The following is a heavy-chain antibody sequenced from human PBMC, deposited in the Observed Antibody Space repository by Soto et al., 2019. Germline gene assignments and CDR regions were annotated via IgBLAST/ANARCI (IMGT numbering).Heavy chain of an antibody. CDR1: GFTFSSYA. Sequence: GESLKISCAASGFTFSSYAMSWVRQAPGKGLEWVSAISGSGGSTYYADSVKGRFTISRDNSKNTLYLQMNSLRAEDTAVYYCAKDCCSSTSCYYFDFWGQGTLVTVSS. V-gene: IGHV3-23*01. CDR2: ISGSGGST. J-gene: IGHJ4*02. CDR3: AKDCCSSTSCYYFDF. D-gene: IGHD2-2*01.